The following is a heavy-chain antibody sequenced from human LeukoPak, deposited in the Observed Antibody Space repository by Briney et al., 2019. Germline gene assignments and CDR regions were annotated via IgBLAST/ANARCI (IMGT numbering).Heavy chain of an antibody. Sequence: SETLSLTCTVSGGSISSSSYYWGWIRQPPGRGLEWIGSIYYSGSTYYNPSLKSRVTISVDTSKNQFSLKLSSVTAADTAVYYCARRDYYYYYMDVWGKGTTVTVSS. CDR2: IYYSGST. J-gene: IGHJ6*03. V-gene: IGHV4-39*01. CDR3: ARRDYYYYYMDV. CDR1: GGSISSSSYY.